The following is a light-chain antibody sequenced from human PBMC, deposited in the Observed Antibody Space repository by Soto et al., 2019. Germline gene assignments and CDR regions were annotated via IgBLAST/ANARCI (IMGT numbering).Light chain of an antibody. J-gene: IGLJ2*01. Sequence: QSALTQPASVSGSPGQSITISCTGTSSDVGAYNYVSWYQQHPVKSPKLMIYYVSSRPSGISNRFSGSKSGNTASLTISGVQAEDEADYYCSSYASSSTVIFGGGTKLTVL. CDR2: YVS. CDR1: SSDVGAYNY. CDR3: SSYASSSTVI. V-gene: IGLV2-14*01.